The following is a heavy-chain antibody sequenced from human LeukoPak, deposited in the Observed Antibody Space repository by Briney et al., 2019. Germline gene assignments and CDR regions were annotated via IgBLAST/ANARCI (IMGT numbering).Heavy chain of an antibody. V-gene: IGHV3-9*01. CDR1: GFTFDDYA. J-gene: IGHJ1*01. Sequence: PGRSLRLSCAASGFTFDDYAMHWVRQAPGKGLEWVSGISWNSGSIGYADSVKGRFTISRDNAKNSLYLQMNSLRAEDTALYYCAKADGSGSPAEYFQHWGQGTLVTVSS. D-gene: IGHD3-10*01. CDR2: ISWNSGSI. CDR3: AKADGSGSPAEYFQH.